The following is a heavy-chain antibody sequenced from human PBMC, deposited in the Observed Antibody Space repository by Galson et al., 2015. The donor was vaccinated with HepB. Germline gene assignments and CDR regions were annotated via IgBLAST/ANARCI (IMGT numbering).Heavy chain of an antibody. CDR3: ARLDSSGVLGY. V-gene: IGHV3-30*03. CDR2: ISYDGSNK. D-gene: IGHD3-22*01. J-gene: IGHJ4*02. Sequence: SLRLSCAASGFTFSSYGMHWVRQAPGKGLEWVAVISYDGSNKYYADSVKGRFTISRDNSKNTLYLQMNSLRAEDTAVYYCARLDSSGVLGYWGQGTLVTVSS. CDR1: GFTFSSYG.